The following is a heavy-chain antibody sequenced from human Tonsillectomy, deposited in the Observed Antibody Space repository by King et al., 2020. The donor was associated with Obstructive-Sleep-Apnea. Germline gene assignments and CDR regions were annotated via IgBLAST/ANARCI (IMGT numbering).Heavy chain of an antibody. CDR2: IDPSDSYI. CDR1: GYSFTSYW. V-gene: IGHV5-10-1*01. J-gene: IGHJ5*02. CDR3: ARLVGSAAMPAVWFDP. D-gene: IGHD2-2*01. Sequence: VQLVESGAEVKKPGESLSISCKGSGYSFTSYWISWVRQMPGKGLEWMGRIDPSDSYINYSPSFQGHVTISADKSISTAYLQWSSLKASDTAMYYCARLVGSAAMPAVWFDPWGQGTLVTVSS.